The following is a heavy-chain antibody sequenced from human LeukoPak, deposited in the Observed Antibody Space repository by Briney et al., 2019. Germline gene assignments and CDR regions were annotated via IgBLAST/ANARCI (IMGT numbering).Heavy chain of an antibody. V-gene: IGHV3-30-3*01. Sequence: GGSLRLSWAASGFTFSSYAMHWVRQAPGKGLEWVSVISYDGSNKYYADSVKGRFTISRDNSKNTLYLQMNSLRAEDTAVYYCARDRITMVRGVIVTDSFDYWGQGTLVTVSS. CDR1: GFTFSSYA. D-gene: IGHD3-10*01. CDR3: ARDRITMVRGVIVTDSFDY. CDR2: ISYDGSNK. J-gene: IGHJ4*02.